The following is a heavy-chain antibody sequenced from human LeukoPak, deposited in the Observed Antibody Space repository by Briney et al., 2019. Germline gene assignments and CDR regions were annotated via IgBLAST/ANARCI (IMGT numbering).Heavy chain of an antibody. CDR3: ARDKGGSGYDHLDS. CDR1: RDSVSPNSAA. D-gene: IGHD5-12*01. V-gene: IGHV6-1*01. CDR2: SYYSSKRYN. Sequence: SQTLPLTRLISRDSVSPNSAASNCTRHSPSSALEWLTWSYYSSKRYNDYAVSVQSQITNNPDTSHNQSSHEQNEMTSHDTALCYCARDKGGSGYDHLDSWGQGTLVTVCS. J-gene: IGHJ4*02.